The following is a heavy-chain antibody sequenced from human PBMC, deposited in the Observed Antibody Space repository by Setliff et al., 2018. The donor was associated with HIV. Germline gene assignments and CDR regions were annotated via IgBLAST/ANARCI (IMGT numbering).Heavy chain of an antibody. D-gene: IGHD3-9*01. J-gene: IGHJ5*02. CDR2: VYTSGST. CDR3: AIQRGDVDWYLSVVH. V-gene: IGHV4-61*09. Sequence: LSLTCTVSGGSLSTDSYYWSWIRQPAGKGLEWIGHVYTSGSTDYNPSLKSRATISVETSKRQFSLNLTSVTAADTAMYFCAIQRGDVDWYLSVVHWGQGKLVTVSS. CDR1: GGSLSTDSYY.